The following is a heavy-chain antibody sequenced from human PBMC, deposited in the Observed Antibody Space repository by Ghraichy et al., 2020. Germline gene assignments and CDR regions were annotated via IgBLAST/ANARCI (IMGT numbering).Heavy chain of an antibody. Sequence: GGSLRLSCAASGFTLGSYSLNWVRQAPGKGLEWVSYISGNSNSIHYADSVKGRFTISRDNAKNSLYLQMNSLRDEETAVYYCGRDRGYGSHYYMDVWGKGTTVTVSS. D-gene: IGHD4-17*01. V-gene: IGHV3-48*02. J-gene: IGHJ6*03. CDR2: ISGNSNSI. CDR1: GFTLGSYS. CDR3: GRDRGYGSHYYMDV.